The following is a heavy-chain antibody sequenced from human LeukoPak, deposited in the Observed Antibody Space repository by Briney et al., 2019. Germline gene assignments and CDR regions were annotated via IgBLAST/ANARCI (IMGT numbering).Heavy chain of an antibody. J-gene: IGHJ5*02. CDR1: GYTFTSHA. D-gene: IGHD3-10*01. CDR2: INPNSGGT. Sequence: ASVKVSCKASGYTFTSHAMNWVRQAPGQGLEWMGWINPNSGGTNYAQKFQGRVTMTRDTSISTAYMELSSLRYDDTAVYYCATNILVRDIINWFDPWGQGTLVTVSS. CDR3: ATNILVRDIINWFDP. V-gene: IGHV1-2*02.